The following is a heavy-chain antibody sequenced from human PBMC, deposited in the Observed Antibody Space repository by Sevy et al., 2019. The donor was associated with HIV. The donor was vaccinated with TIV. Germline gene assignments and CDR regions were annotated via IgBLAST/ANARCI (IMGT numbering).Heavy chain of an antibody. Sequence: ASVKVSCKSTGYIFSDYNMHWVRQAPGQGLEWMALINPKSGDTIYAQRFRGRVSMTRDTSMSTVYMELSGLTSDDTAVYYCVRKSITAPKTLLSFDIWGQGTMVTVSS. J-gene: IGHJ3*02. CDR1: GYIFSDYN. CDR3: VRKSITAPKTLLSFDI. D-gene: IGHD6-13*01. CDR2: INPKSGDT. V-gene: IGHV1-2*06.